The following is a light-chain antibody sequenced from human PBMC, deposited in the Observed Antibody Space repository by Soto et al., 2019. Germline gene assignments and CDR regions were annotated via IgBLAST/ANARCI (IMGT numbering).Light chain of an antibody. CDR1: QSGSSSF. J-gene: IGKJ1*01. Sequence: EIVLTQSPGTLSLSPGERATLSCRASQSGSSSFLSWYQQKPGQSPRLLIYGASGRATGIPDRFSGSGSGTDFTLTISSLEPEDFAVYYCQQYGSAPRTFGQGTKVDI. V-gene: IGKV3-20*01. CDR2: GAS. CDR3: QQYGSAPRT.